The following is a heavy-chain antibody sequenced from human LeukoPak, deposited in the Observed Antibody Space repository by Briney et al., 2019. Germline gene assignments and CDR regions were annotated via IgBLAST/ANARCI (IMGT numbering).Heavy chain of an antibody. D-gene: IGHD3-10*01. CDR1: GGSFSGYY. J-gene: IGHJ4*02. V-gene: IGHV4-34*01. Sequence: PSETLSLTCAVYGGSFSGYYWSWIRQPPGKGLEWIGEINHSGSTNYNPSLKSRVTISVDTSKNQFSLKLSSVTAADTAVYYCARAPRRSYYGSGSYSGYFDYWGQGTLVTVSS. CDR2: INHSGST. CDR3: ARAPRRSYYGSGSYSGYFDY.